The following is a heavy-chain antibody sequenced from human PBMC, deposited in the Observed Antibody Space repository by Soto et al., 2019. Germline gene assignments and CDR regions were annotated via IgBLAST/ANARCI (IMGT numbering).Heavy chain of an antibody. CDR2: ISSSGSTI. D-gene: IGHD3-16*01. CDR3: ARDERVATQFGYV. CDR1: GFTFSDYY. Sequence: GGSLRLSCAASGFTFSDYYMSWIRQAPGKGLEWVSYISSSGSTIYYADSVKGRFTISRDNDKNSMYLQMNSLRAEDTAVYYCARDERVATQFGYVWGQGTTVTVSS. J-gene: IGHJ6*02. V-gene: IGHV3-11*01.